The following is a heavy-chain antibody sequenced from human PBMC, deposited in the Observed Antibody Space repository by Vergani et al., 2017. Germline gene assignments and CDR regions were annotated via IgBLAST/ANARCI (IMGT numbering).Heavy chain of an antibody. CDR3: SVASPRAPQRDYEYYMDV. D-gene: IGHD6-25*01. CDR2: FNPIYATT. V-gene: IGHV1-69*18. J-gene: IGHJ6*03. CDR1: GGTFSRYS. Sequence: QVRLVQSGAEVKKPGSSVKVSCKASGGTFSRYSISWVRQAPGQGLEWMGNFNPIYATTDYAQKFQGRVTITADESTNTAYLELNSLRSEDTAVYYCSVASPRAPQRDYEYYMDVWSKGTTVTVSS.